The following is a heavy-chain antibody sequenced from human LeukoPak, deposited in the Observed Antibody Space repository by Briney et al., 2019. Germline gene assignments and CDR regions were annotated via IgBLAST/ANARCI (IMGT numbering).Heavy chain of an antibody. D-gene: IGHD2/OR15-2a*01. Sequence: SQTLSLTCTVSGGSISSGDYYWSWIRQHPGKGLEWIGSIYYSGTTYYNPSLKSRVTISVDTSKNQFSLKLSSVTAADTAVYYCARDRDSTNYFDYWGQGTLVTVSS. CDR1: GGSISSGDYY. CDR2: IYYSGTT. CDR3: ARDRDSTNYFDY. J-gene: IGHJ4*02. V-gene: IGHV4-31*03.